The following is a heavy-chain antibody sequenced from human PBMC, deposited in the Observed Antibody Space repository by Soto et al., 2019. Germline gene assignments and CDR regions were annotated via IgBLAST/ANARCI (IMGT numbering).Heavy chain of an antibody. CDR3: ARAHAPTLPFDY. Sequence: PSETLSLTCSVSGVAMTYGGYSWSWIRQSPGKRLEWLGFIFHSGNAKYNPSLKSRVTISIDTSKNQFSLSLDSVTAADTAIYFCARAHAPTLPFDYWGQGALVTVSS. CDR1: GVAMTYGGYS. J-gene: IGHJ4*01. V-gene: IGHV4-61*08. D-gene: IGHD2-15*01. CDR2: IFHSGNA.